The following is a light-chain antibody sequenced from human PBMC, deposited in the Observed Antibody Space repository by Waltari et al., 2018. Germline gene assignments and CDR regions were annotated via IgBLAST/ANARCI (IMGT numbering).Light chain of an antibody. Sequence: QSALTQPACVSGSPGQSITIACIGTSSDFGGYNYVSWYQQHPGKAPKVMIYDVTKRPSGVSNRFSGSKSGSTASLTISGLQAEDEADYYCSSYTSSNTWVFGGGTKLTVL. V-gene: IGLV2-14*01. CDR1: SSDFGGYNY. J-gene: IGLJ3*02. CDR3: SSYTSSNTWV. CDR2: DVT.